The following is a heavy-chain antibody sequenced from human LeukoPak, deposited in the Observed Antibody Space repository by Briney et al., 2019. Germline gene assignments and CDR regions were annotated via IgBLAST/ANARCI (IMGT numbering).Heavy chain of an antibody. Sequence: PGESLRRSCSASGFTCSSFSMHCLRQVPGKGLERGAVISYDGSNKYYADSVKGRFTISRDNSNNALYLHMNSLRSEDTAVYYCARGPPLCWGQGTLVTVSS. V-gene: IGHV3-30-3*01. CDR3: ARGPPLC. J-gene: IGHJ4*02. CDR1: GFTCSSFS. CDR2: ISYDGSNK.